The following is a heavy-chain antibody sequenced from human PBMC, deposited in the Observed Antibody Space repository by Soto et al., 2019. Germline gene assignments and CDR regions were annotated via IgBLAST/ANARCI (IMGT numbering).Heavy chain of an antibody. CDR3: VMVDYYVAPSPQDV. CDR2: ISPYTGNT. V-gene: IGHV1-18*01. D-gene: IGHD3-16*01. J-gene: IGHJ6*02. Sequence: QVQLVQSGDEVKKPGASVKVSCKASGYIFVNYGIAWVRQAPGQGLEWMGWISPYTGNTHSATKVQGRLTMTKDTSTSTAYMDLGIRTSDARAVYYCVMVDYYVAPSPQDVWGQGTTFTVSS. CDR1: GYIFVNYG.